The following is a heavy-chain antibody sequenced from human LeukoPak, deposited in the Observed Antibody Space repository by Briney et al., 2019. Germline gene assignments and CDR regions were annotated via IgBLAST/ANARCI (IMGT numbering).Heavy chain of an antibody. V-gene: IGHV4-39*07. CDR1: GGSISSSSYY. J-gene: IGHJ3*02. D-gene: IGHD4-17*01. CDR3: ARDWGDDYGVLHDAFDI. CDR2: IYYSGST. Sequence: SETLSLTCTVSGGSISSSSYYWGWIRQPPGKGLEWIGSIYYSGSTYYNPSLKSRVTISVDTSKNQFSLKLSSVTAADTAVYYCARDWGDDYGVLHDAFDIWGQGTMVTVSS.